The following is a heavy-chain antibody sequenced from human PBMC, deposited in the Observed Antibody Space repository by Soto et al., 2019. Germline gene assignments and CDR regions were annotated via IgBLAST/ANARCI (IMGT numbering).Heavy chain of an antibody. D-gene: IGHD5-18*01. Sequence: EVQLVESGGGLVKPGGSLRLSCAASGFTFSNAWMNWVRQAPGKGLEWVGRIKSKTDGGTTDYAAPVKARFTISRDDSKNTLYLQMNSLKTENTAVYYSTTDRVGYYYYYYCMDVWGQVTAVTVSS. J-gene: IGHJ6*02. V-gene: IGHV3-15*07. CDR3: TTDRVGYYYYYYCMDV. CDR2: IKSKTDGGTT. CDR1: GFTFSNAW.